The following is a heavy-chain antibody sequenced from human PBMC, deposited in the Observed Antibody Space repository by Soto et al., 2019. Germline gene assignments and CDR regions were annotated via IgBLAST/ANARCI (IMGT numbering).Heavy chain of an antibody. CDR3: AREGSSGYYYSGH. Sequence: PGGSLRLSCAAPGFTFSSYSMNWVRQAPGKGLEWVSYISSSSSTIYYADSVKGRFTISRDNAKNSLYLQMNSLRAEDMAVYYCAREGSSGYYYSGHWGQGTLVTVSS. D-gene: IGHD3-22*01. CDR1: GFTFSSYS. J-gene: IGHJ1*01. V-gene: IGHV3-48*01. CDR2: ISSSSSTI.